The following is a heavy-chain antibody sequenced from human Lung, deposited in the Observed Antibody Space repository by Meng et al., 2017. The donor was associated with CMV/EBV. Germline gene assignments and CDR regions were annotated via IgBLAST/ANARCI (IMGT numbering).Heavy chain of an antibody. CDR1: GGSLSSYY. CDR3: ARVLGYCSSTSCYRRSHSPLDWFDP. CDR2: IYYSGST. Sequence: GSXRLXCPVSGGSLSSYYWSWIRQPPGKGLEWIGYIYYSGSTNYNPSLKSRVTISVDTSKNQFSLKLSSVTAAHTAVYYCARVLGYCSSTSCYRRSHSPLDWFDPXGQGXLVTRLL. D-gene: IGHD2-2*01. J-gene: IGHJ5*02. V-gene: IGHV4-59*01.